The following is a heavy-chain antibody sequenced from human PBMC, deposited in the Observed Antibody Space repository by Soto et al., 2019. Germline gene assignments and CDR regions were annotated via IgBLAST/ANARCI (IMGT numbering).Heavy chain of an antibody. D-gene: IGHD1-1*01. CDR1: GFTLSSYG. V-gene: IGHV3-33*01. J-gene: IGHJ4*02. CDR2: IWYDGSNR. Sequence: PGGSLRLSCAASGFTLSSYGMHWVRQAPGKGLEWVAVIWYDGSNRYYADTVKGRSTISRDNSKNTLYLQMNSLRAEDTAVYYCARDGNWRLDYWGQGTLVTVSS. CDR3: ARDGNWRLDY.